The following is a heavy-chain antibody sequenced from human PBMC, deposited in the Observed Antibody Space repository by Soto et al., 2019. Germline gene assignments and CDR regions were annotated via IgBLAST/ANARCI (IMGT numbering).Heavy chain of an antibody. D-gene: IGHD6-19*01. Sequence: SVEGSCKSSGCPFPNYGKNWVRQAPGQGLEWIGWISAYNGNTNYAQKLQGRVTMTTDTSTSTAYMALRSLRSDDTAVYYCARHRSGCQPIWGQGTVV. CDR3: ARHRSGCQPI. CDR2: ISAYNGNT. V-gene: IGHV1-18*04. J-gene: IGHJ1*01. CDR1: GCPFPNYG.